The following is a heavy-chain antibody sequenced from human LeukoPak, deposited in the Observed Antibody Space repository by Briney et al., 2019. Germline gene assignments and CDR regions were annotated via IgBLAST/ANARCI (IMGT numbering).Heavy chain of an antibody. D-gene: IGHD2-15*01. CDR3: ARSHGGSSNWFDP. Sequence: SQTLSLTCAISGNSVSSNSAARNWIRQSPSRGLEWLGRTYYRSKWYNDYAESVKSRITINPDTYKNQFSLQLNSVTTDDTAVYFCARSHGGSSNWFDPWGQGTLVTVSS. J-gene: IGHJ5*02. CDR2: TYYRSKWYN. CDR1: GNSVSSNSAA. V-gene: IGHV6-1*01.